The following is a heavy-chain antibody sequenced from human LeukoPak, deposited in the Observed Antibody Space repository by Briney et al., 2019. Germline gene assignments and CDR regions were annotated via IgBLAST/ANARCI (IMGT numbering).Heavy chain of an antibody. Sequence: GGSLRLSCAASGFTFSSYALSWVRQAPGKGLEWVSAISNRDRTYYTDSVKGRFTISRDNSKNTVHLQMNSLRAEDTAVYYCAKESPYAVGGTGRVYYFDYWGQGAPVTVSS. CDR1: GFTFSSYA. V-gene: IGHV3-23*01. D-gene: IGHD1-26*01. J-gene: IGHJ4*02. CDR3: AKESPYAVGGTGRVYYFDY. CDR2: ISNRDRT.